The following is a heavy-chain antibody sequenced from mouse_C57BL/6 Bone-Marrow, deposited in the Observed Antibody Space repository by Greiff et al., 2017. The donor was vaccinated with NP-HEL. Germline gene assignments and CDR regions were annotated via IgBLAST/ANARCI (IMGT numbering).Heavy chain of an antibody. Sequence: QVQLQQPGAELVKPGASVKLSCKASGYTFTSYWMQWVKQRPGQGLEWIGEIDPSDSYTNYNQKFKGKATLTVDTSSSTAYMQLSSLTSEDSAVYYCARLGLRGAFDVWGTGTTVTVSS. CDR1: GYTFTSYW. CDR3: ARLGLRGAFDV. D-gene: IGHD3-1*01. J-gene: IGHJ1*03. V-gene: IGHV1-50*01. CDR2: IDPSDSYT.